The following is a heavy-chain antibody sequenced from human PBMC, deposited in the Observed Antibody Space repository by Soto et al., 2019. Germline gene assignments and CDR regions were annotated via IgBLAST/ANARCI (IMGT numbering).Heavy chain of an antibody. CDR1: GFTFSSYW. V-gene: IGHV3-74*01. CDR2: INSDGSST. D-gene: IGHD6-6*01. CDR3: ARDRSLNSSSSSGAFDI. Sequence: GSLRLSCAASGFTFSSYWMHWVRQAPGKGLVWVSRINSDGSSTSYADSVKGRFTISRDNAKNTLYLQMNSLRAEDTAVYYCARDRSLNSSSSSGAFDIWGQGTMVTVSS. J-gene: IGHJ3*02.